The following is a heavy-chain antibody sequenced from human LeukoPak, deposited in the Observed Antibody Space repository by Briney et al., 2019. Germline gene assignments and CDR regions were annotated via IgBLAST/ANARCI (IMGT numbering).Heavy chain of an antibody. CDR3: AKGSYYDSSGSFYFDY. Sequence: PGGSLRLSCAASGFTFSSHWMHWVRQAPGKGLVWVSRINSGGSSISYADSVKGRFTISRDNSKNTLYVQVNSLGTEDTAAYYCAKGSYYDSSGSFYFDYWGQGTLVTVSS. D-gene: IGHD3-22*01. V-gene: IGHV3-74*01. CDR2: INSGGSSI. J-gene: IGHJ4*02. CDR1: GFTFSSHW.